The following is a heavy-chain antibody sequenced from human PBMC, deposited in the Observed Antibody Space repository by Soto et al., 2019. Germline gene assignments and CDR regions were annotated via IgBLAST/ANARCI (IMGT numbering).Heavy chain of an antibody. CDR2: MSGTGGST. D-gene: IGHD6-19*01. CDR3: ATAGFSSGWSPSCFDY. Sequence: EVQLLESGGGLVQPGRSLRLSCAASGFTFSSYAMNWVRQAPGKGLEWVAAMSGTGGSTYHADSVKGRFTISRDNSKNPLYPQMTSLRVEDTAVFYCATAGFSSGWSPSCFDYSGQGTLVTVSS. CDR1: GFTFSSYA. V-gene: IGHV3-23*01. J-gene: IGHJ4*02.